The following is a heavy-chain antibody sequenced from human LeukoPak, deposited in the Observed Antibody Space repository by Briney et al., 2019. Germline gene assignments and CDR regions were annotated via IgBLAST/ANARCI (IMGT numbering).Heavy chain of an antibody. CDR1: GGSYSGYY. J-gene: IGHJ4*02. CDR2: INHSGST. D-gene: IGHD2-2*01. Sequence: SETLSLTCAVYGGSYSGYYWSWMRQPPGKGLEWIGEINHSGSTNYNPSLKSRVTISVDTSKNQFSLKLSSVTAADTAVYYCARGRAPRIVVVPAAMRSPYYFDYWGQGTLVTVSS. V-gene: IGHV4-34*01. CDR3: ARGRAPRIVVVPAAMRSPYYFDY.